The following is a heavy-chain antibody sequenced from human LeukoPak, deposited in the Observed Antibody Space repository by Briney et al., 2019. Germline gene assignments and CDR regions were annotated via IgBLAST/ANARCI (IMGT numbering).Heavy chain of an antibody. CDR2: IWYDGSNK. D-gene: IGHD2-2*01. CDR1: GFTFSSYG. V-gene: IGHV3-33*06. J-gene: IGHJ4*02. CDR3: AKDPGVVPAHYFDY. Sequence: GGSLRLSCAASGFTFSSYGMHWVRQAPGKGLEWVAVIWYDGSNKYYADSVKGRFTVSRDNSKNTLSLQMNSLRAEDTAVYYCAKDPGVVPAHYFDYWGQGTLVTVSS.